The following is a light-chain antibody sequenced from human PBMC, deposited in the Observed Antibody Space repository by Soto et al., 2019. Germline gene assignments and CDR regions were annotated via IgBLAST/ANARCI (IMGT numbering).Light chain of an antibody. Sequence: ERVMTQSPATLSVYRGRTSSLSCRASQSAGNFLAWYQQKPGQAPRLLIYGASSRATGIPDRFSGSGSGTDFTLTISRLETEDFAVYYCQQYGSSRTFGQGTKVDI. V-gene: IGKV3-20*01. J-gene: IGKJ1*01. CDR2: GAS. CDR3: QQYGSSRT. CDR1: QSAGNF.